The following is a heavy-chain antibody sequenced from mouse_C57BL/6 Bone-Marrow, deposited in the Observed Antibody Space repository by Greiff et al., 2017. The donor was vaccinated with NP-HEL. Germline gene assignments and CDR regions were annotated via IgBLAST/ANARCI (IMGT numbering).Heavy chain of an antibody. CDR1: GFTFSDYY. D-gene: IGHD1-1*01. CDR2: ISNGGGST. Sequence: VQLKQSGGGLVQPGGSLKLSCAASGFTFSDYYMYWVRQTPEKRLEWVAYISNGGGSTYYPDTVKGRFTISRDNAKNTLYLQMSRLKSEDTAMYYCARGYYGSSHWYFDVWGTGTTVTVSS. J-gene: IGHJ1*03. CDR3: ARGYYGSSHWYFDV. V-gene: IGHV5-12*01.